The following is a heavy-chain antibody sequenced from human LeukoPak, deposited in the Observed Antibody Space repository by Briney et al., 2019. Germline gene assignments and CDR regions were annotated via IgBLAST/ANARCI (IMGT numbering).Heavy chain of an antibody. V-gene: IGHV4-30-4*01. J-gene: IGHJ4*02. CDR2: IYYTGST. D-gene: IGHD3-9*01. CDR1: GGSISSGDYY. Sequence: PSQTLSLTCTVSGGSISSGDYYWSWIRQPPGKGLEWIGYIYYTGSTYYNPSLKSRVTISIDTSMNQFSLNLNSVTAADTAVYYCARGSTGPDYWGQGTLVTVSS. CDR3: ARGSTGPDY.